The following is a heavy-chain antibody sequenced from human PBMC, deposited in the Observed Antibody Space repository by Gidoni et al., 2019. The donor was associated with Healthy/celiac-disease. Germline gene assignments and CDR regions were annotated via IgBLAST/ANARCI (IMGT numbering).Heavy chain of an antibody. CDR2: IRGSGGST. V-gene: IGHV3-23*01. CDR1: GFPFSSYA. CDR3: AKEPVRGVNWFDP. Sequence: EVQLLESGGGLVQPGGSLILSCAASGFPFSSYAMSWVRQAPGKGLEWVSAIRGSGGSTYYADSVKGRFTISRDNSKNTLDLQMNSLRAEDTAVYYCAKEPVRGVNWFDPWGQGTLVTVSS. D-gene: IGHD3-10*01. J-gene: IGHJ5*02.